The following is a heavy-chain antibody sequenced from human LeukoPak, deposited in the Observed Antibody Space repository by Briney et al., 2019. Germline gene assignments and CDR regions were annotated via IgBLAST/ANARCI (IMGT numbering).Heavy chain of an antibody. Sequence: GGSLRLSCGASGFTFNSYNMNWVRQAPGKGLEWVSYISSSSSIMYYTDSVKGRFTISRDNAKNSLYLQMNSLRAEDTAMYFCAGDDSSGYFFDFWGQGTLVTVSS. J-gene: IGHJ4*02. CDR1: GFTFNSYN. CDR2: ISSSSSIM. V-gene: IGHV3-48*01. D-gene: IGHD3-22*01. CDR3: AGDDSSGYFFDF.